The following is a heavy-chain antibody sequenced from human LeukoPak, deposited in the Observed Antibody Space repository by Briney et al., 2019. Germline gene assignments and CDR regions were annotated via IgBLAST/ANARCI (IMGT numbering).Heavy chain of an antibody. Sequence: SEILSLTCTVSGGSISSSSYYWGWIRQPPGKGLEWIGSIYYSGSTYYNPSLKSRVTISVDTSKNQFSLKLCSVTAADTAVYYCARHRVRAVVVPNYYYYYMDVWGKGTTVTVSS. J-gene: IGHJ6*03. D-gene: IGHD2-2*01. CDR3: ARHRVRAVVVPNYYYYYMDV. V-gene: IGHV4-39*01. CDR2: IYYSGST. CDR1: GGSISSSSYY.